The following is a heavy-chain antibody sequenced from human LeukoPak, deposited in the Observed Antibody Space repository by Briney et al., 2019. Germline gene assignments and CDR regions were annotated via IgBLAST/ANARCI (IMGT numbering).Heavy chain of an antibody. CDR3: AKEQFGGMDV. CDR1: GFTFSNYA. V-gene: IGHV3-23*01. Sequence: GGSLRLSCAVSGFTFSNYAMSWVRQAPGKGLEWVSGISGSGGSTYYADCVKGRFTISRDNSKNTLYLQMNSLRAEGTAVYYCAKEQFGGMDVWGQGTTVTVSS. J-gene: IGHJ6*02. D-gene: IGHD3-10*01. CDR2: ISGSGGST.